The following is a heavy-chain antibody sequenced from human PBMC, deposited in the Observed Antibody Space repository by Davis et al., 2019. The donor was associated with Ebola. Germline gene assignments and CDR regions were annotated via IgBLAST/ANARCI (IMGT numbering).Heavy chain of an antibody. J-gene: IGHJ4*02. D-gene: IGHD6-19*01. CDR1: GFTFSSYE. CDR2: ISSSGSTI. CDR3: AKSEGSSGWYYFDY. Sequence: GESLKISCAASGFTFSSYEMNWVRQAPGKGLEWVSYISSSGSTIYYADSVKGRFTISRDNAKNSLYLQMNSLRAEDTAVYYCAKSEGSSGWYYFDYWGQGTLVTVSS. V-gene: IGHV3-48*03.